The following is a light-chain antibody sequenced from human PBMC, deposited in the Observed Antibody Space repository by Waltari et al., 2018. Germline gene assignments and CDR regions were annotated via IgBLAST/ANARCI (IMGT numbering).Light chain of an antibody. J-gene: IGKJ1*01. Sequence: DIQMTQSPSPLSASVGDRVTITCRASQSISSWLAWYQQKPGTAPKLLRYKASSLETRVPSRFRGSASGTEFTLTISSLQPDDVATYYCQQYNTYPWTFGQGTEVEIK. V-gene: IGKV1-5*03. CDR2: KAS. CDR1: QSISSW. CDR3: QQYNTYPWT.